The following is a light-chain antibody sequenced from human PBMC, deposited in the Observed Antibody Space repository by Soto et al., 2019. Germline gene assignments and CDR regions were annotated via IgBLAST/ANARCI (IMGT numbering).Light chain of an antibody. CDR3: CSYAGSITYV. V-gene: IGLV2-23*01. J-gene: IGLJ1*01. CDR1: SSDIGNYNL. Sequence: QSALTQPASVSGSPGQSITISCTGTSSDIGNYNLVFWHQQHPGKAPKLMIYEGSKRPSGVSNRFSGSKSGNTASLTISGLQAEDEAGYYCCSYAGSITYVFGTGTKV. CDR2: EGS.